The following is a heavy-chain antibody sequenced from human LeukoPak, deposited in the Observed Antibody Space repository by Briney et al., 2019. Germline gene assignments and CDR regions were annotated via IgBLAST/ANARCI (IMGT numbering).Heavy chain of an antibody. Sequence: GRSLRLSCAASGFTFSNFGMHWVRQAPGKGLEWVAVKSYDGSNKHYADSVQGRFSISRDNYKNTLYLQMNSLRVEDTAVYCCAKGWNTVDYWGQGTLVTVSS. J-gene: IGHJ4*02. CDR3: AKGWNTVDY. V-gene: IGHV3-30*18. D-gene: IGHD4-17*01. CDR2: KSYDGSNK. CDR1: GFTFSNFG.